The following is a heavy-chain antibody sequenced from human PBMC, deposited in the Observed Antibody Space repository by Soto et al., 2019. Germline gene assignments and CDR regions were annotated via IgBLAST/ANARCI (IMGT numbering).Heavy chain of an antibody. J-gene: IGHJ3*02. CDR1: GGSISSGGYY. D-gene: IGHD6-13*01. CDR2: IYYSGST. CDR3: ARDSYSSSWPSKRPFDI. Sequence: QVQLQESGPGLVKPSQTLSLTCTVSGGSISSGGYYWSWIRQHPGKGLEWIGYIYYSGSTYYNPSLKSRVTISVDTSKNQFSLKLSSVIAADTAVYYCARDSYSSSWPSKRPFDIWGQGTMITVSS. V-gene: IGHV4-31*03.